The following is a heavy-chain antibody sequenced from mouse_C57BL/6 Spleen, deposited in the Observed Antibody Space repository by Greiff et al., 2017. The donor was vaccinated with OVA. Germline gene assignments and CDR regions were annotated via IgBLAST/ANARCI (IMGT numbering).Heavy chain of an antibody. D-gene: IGHD1-1*01. Sequence: VQLQQPGAELVMPGASVKLSCKASGYTFTSYWMHWVKQRPGQGLEWIGEIDPSDSYTNYNQKFKGKSTLAVDKSSSTAYMQLSSLTSEDSAVYYCARFLSYYFDHWGQGTTLTVSS. CDR2: IDPSDSYT. V-gene: IGHV1-69*01. CDR1: GYTFTSYW. J-gene: IGHJ2*01. CDR3: ARFLSYYFDH.